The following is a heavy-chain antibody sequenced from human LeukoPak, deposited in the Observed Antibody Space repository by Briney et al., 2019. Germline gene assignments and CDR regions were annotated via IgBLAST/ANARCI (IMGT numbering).Heavy chain of an antibody. D-gene: IGHD6-13*01. J-gene: IGHJ6*03. Sequence: SETLSLTCTVSGGSISSYYWSWIRQPPGKGLEWIGYIYTSGSTNYNPSLKSRVTISVDTSKNQFSLKLSSVTAADTAVYYCARVEYSSSWYPNYYYYYYMDVWGKGTTVTVSS. CDR2: IYTSGST. CDR1: GGSISSYY. CDR3: ARVEYSSSWYPNYYYYYYMDV. V-gene: IGHV4-4*09.